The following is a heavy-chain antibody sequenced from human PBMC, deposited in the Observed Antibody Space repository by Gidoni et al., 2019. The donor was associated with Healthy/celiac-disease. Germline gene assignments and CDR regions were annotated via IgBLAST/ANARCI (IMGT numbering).Heavy chain of an antibody. Sequence: QVQLVQSGAEVKKPGASVKVSCKASGYTFTSYDINWVRQATGQGLEWMGWMNTNSGNTGYAQKFQGRVTMTRNTSISTAYMELSSLRSEDTAVYYCARVLKYYDFWSGSYYYYGMDVWGQGTTVTVSS. CDR3: ARVLKYYDFWSGSYYYYGMDV. D-gene: IGHD3-3*01. J-gene: IGHJ6*02. CDR1: GYTFTSYD. V-gene: IGHV1-8*01. CDR2: MNTNSGNT.